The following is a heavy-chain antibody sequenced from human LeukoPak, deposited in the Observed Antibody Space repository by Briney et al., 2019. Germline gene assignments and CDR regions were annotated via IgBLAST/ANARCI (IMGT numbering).Heavy chain of an antibody. Sequence: GGSLRLSCAGSGFTFSTYTMNWVRQAPGKGLEWVSSITSSNNYIYYADSMKGRFTISRDNAKNSLYLQMNSLRAEDTAVYYCAKDHDPRITIFGVVTLGDLSAFDIWGQGTMVTVSS. CDR1: GFTFSTYT. CDR2: ITSSNNYI. J-gene: IGHJ3*02. V-gene: IGHV3-21*06. CDR3: AKDHDPRITIFGVVTLGDLSAFDI. D-gene: IGHD3-3*01.